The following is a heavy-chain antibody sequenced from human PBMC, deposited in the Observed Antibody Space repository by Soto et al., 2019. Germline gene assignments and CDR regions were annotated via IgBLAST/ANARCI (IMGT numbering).Heavy chain of an antibody. CDR2: ISGSGVST. J-gene: IGHJ4*02. D-gene: IGHD2-21*02. CDR1: GFTFSSYA. Sequence: PGGSLRLSCAASGFTFSSYAMSWVRQAPGKGLEWVSAISGSGVSTYYADSVKGRFTISRDNSKNTLYLQMNSLRAEDTAVYYCAKLPSYCGGDCYSIHFDYWGQGTLVTVSS. CDR3: AKLPSYCGGDCYSIHFDY. V-gene: IGHV3-23*01.